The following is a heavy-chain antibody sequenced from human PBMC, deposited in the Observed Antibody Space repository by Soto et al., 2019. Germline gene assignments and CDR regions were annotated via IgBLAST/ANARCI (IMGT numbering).Heavy chain of an antibody. CDR1: GFTFDDYT. CDR3: AKDLGVAAAGTPLYGMDV. V-gene: IGHV3-43*01. J-gene: IGHJ6*02. Sequence: GGSLRLSCAASGFTFDDYTMHWVRQAPGKGLEWVSLISWDGGSTYYADSVKGRFTISRDNSKNSLYLQMNSLRTEDTALYYCAKDLGVAAAGTPLYGMDVWGQGTTVTVSS. D-gene: IGHD6-13*01. CDR2: ISWDGGST.